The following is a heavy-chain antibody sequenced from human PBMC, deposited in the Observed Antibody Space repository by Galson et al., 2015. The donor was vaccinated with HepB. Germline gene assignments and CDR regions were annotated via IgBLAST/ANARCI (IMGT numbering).Heavy chain of an antibody. CDR1: GFTFSSYS. CDR3: ARGPEDIVVVPAGVWFDP. V-gene: IGHV3-21*01. Sequence: SLRLSCAASGFTFSSYSMNWVRQAPGKGLEWVSSISSSSSYIYYADSVKGRFTISRDNAKNSLYLQMNSLRAEDTAVYYCARGPEDIVVVPAGVWFDPWGQGTLVTVSS. D-gene: IGHD2-2*01. CDR2: ISSSSSYI. J-gene: IGHJ5*02.